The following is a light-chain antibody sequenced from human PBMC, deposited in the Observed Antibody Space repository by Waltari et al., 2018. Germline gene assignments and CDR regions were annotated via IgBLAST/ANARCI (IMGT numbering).Light chain of an antibody. CDR3: QQYNNWPPPFT. CDR1: RSVSSN. Sequence: SPPPPSPSPGERATLSCRASRSVSSNLAWYQQKPGQAPRLLNYGASTRATGIPARFSGSGSGTEFTLTISSLQSEDFAVYYCQQYNNWPPPFTFGPGTKVDIK. CDR2: GAS. V-gene: IGKV3-15*01. J-gene: IGKJ3*01.